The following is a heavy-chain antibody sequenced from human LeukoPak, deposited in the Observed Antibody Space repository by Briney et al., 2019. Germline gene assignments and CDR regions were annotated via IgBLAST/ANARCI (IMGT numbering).Heavy chain of an antibody. CDR2: ISYDGSNK. CDR1: GFTFSSYA. CDR3: ARDVSYDY. Sequence: GGSLRLSCAASGFTFSSYAMHWVRQAPGKGLEWVAVISYDGSNKYYADSVKGRFTISRDNAKNSLYLQMNSLRAEDTAVYYCARDVSYDYWGQGTLVTVSS. J-gene: IGHJ4*02. V-gene: IGHV3-30*04.